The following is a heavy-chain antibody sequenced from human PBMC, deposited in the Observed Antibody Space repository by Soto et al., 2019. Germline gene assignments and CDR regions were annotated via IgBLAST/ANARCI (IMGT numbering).Heavy chain of an antibody. V-gene: IGHV3-53*01. CDR2: IYSGGST. D-gene: IGHD2-15*01. CDR3: SRDVVVGAKALNY. CDR1: WFTVISNY. Sequence: GGSLRLSCASSWFTVISNYMSWVRQAPGKGLGWVSVIYSGGSTYYVDSVKGRFTISRDNAKNSLYLQMNSLRVEDTAVYFCSRDVVVGAKALNYWGQGALVTVSS. J-gene: IGHJ4*02.